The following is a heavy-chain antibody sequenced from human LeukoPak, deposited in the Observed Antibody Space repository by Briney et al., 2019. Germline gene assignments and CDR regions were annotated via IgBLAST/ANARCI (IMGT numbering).Heavy chain of an antibody. V-gene: IGHV3-15*01. CDR2: IKSKTDGGTT. CDR3: TTIVVPAAILPFDP. J-gene: IGHJ5*02. D-gene: IGHD2-2*01. CDR1: GFTFSNAW. Sequence: KAGGSLRLSCAASGFTFSNAWMSWVRQAPGKGLEWVGRIKSKTDGGTTDYAAPVKGRFTISRDDSKNTLYLQMNSLKTEDTAVYYCTTIVVPAAILPFDPWGQGTLVTVSS.